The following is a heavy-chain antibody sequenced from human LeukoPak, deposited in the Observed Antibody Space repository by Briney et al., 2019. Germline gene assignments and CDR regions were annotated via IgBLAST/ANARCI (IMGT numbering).Heavy chain of an antibody. J-gene: IGHJ4*02. D-gene: IGHD6-19*01. Sequence: SVKVSCKASGGTFISYAISWVRQAPGQGLEWMGGIIPIFGTANYAQKFQGRVTITADKSTSTAYMELSSLRSEDTAVYYCARGPGHGWYECNYWGQGTLVTVSS. V-gene: IGHV1-69*06. CDR1: GGTFISYA. CDR3: ARGPGHGWYECNY. CDR2: IIPIFGTA.